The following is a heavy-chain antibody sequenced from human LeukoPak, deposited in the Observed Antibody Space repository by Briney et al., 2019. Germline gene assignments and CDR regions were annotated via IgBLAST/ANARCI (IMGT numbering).Heavy chain of an antibody. Sequence: SVKVSCKASGGTFSSYAISWVRQAPGQGLEWMGGIIPIFGTANYAQKFQGRVTITADESTSTAYMELSSLRSEDTAVYYCARVGALTTRYYYYMDVWGKGTTVTVSS. J-gene: IGHJ6*03. CDR3: ARVGALTTRYYYYMDV. V-gene: IGHV1-69*01. CDR2: IIPIFGTA. D-gene: IGHD3-9*01. CDR1: GGTFSSYA.